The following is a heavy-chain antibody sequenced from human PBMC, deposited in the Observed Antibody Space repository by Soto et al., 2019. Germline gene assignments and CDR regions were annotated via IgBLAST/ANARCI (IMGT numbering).Heavy chain of an antibody. Sequence: QVRLEQSGPEVKKTGASVRVSCEASGYTFTSYGISWVRQAPGQGLEWMGWINIYSGDANYAQRFQDRVTMTRDTSTNTVYMEMRSLRSDDTAVYYCARALYYYDNSGLAYWGQGTLVTVSS. CDR3: ARALYYYDNSGLAY. CDR2: INIYSGDA. J-gene: IGHJ4*02. V-gene: IGHV1-18*01. CDR1: GYTFTSYG. D-gene: IGHD3-22*01.